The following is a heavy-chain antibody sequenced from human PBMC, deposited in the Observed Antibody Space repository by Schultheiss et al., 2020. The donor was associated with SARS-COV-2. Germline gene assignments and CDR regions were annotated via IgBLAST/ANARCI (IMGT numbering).Heavy chain of an antibody. J-gene: IGHJ4*02. CDR1: GFSLSTSGMC. D-gene: IGHD2-8*01. Sequence: SGPTLVKPTQTLTLTCTFSGFSLSTSGMCVSWIRQPPGKALEWLARIDWDDDKYYSTSLKTRLTISKDTSKNQVVLKMTNMDPVDTATYYCARIQPHCTNGVCYTGGFDYWGQGTLVTVSS. V-gene: IGHV2-70*11. CDR2: IDWDDDK. CDR3: ARIQPHCTNGVCYTGGFDY.